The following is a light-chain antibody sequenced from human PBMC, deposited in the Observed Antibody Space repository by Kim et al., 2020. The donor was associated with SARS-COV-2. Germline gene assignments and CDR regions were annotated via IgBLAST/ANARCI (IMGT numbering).Light chain of an antibody. CDR2: KVS. Sequence: DVVMTQSPLFLPVTLGQPASISCRSSQSLLYSNGNTYLNWFHQRPGQSPRRLIYKVSNRDSGVPDRFSGSGSGTDFTLKISRVEAEDVGVYYCMQGSQWPPITFGQGTRLEIK. J-gene: IGKJ5*01. CDR1: QSLLYSNGNTY. V-gene: IGKV2-30*01. CDR3: MQGSQWPPIT.